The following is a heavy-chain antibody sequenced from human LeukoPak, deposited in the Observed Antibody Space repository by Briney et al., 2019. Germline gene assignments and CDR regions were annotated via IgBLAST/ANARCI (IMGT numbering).Heavy chain of an antibody. V-gene: IGHV3-23*01. CDR3: TSSGYVWDYFDY. CDR1: GFTFSSSG. J-gene: IGHJ4*02. Sequence: PGGSLRLSCAASGFTFSSSGMTWVRQAPGKGLEWVSGISGTGGTTHYAHSVKGRFTISRDDSKNMAYLQMKSLKTEDTAVYYCTSSGYVWDYFDYWGQGTLVTVSS. CDR2: ISGTGGTT. D-gene: IGHD3-10*02.